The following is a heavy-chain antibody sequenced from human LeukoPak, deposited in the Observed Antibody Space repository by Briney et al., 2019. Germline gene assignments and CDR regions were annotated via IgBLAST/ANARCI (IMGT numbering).Heavy chain of an antibody. CDR1: GYTFTSYG. CDR3: ARAWGYSSSWYASDAFDI. V-gene: IGHV1-18*01. Sequence: ASVKVSCKASGYTFTSYGISWVRQAPGQGLEWMGWISAYNGNTNYAQKLQGRVTMTTDTSTSTAYMELRSLRSEDTAVYYCARAWGYSSSWYASDAFDIWGQGTMVTVSS. CDR2: ISAYNGNT. J-gene: IGHJ3*02. D-gene: IGHD6-13*01.